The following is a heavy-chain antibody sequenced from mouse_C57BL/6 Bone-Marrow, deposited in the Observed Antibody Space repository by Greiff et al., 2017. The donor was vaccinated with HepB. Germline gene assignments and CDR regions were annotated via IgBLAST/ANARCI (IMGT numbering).Heavy chain of an antibody. V-gene: IGHV5-12*01. CDR1: GFTFSDYY. Sequence: EVKVEESGGGLVQPGGSLKLSCAASGFTFSDYYMYWVRQTPEKRLEWVAYISNGGGSTYYPDTVKGRFTISRDNAKNTLYLQMSRLKSEDTAMYYCARLVITTVVAPAYGGQGTLVTVSA. D-gene: IGHD1-1*01. CDR2: ISNGGGST. CDR3: ARLVITTVVAPAY. J-gene: IGHJ3*01.